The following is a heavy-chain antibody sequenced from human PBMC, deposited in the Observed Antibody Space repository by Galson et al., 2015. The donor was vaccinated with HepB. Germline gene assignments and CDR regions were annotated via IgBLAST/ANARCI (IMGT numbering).Heavy chain of an antibody. Sequence: SVKVSCKASGYTFNRYAINWVRQAPGQGLEWMGWINTNTGSPTYAQGFTGQFVFSVDTSVSTAYLQITSLKAEDSAIYYCARVESGGYYYVDHWGQGTLVTVSS. D-gene: IGHD2-21*02. CDR3: ARVESGGYYYVDH. V-gene: IGHV7-4-1*02. J-gene: IGHJ4*02. CDR1: GYTFNRYA. CDR2: INTNTGSP.